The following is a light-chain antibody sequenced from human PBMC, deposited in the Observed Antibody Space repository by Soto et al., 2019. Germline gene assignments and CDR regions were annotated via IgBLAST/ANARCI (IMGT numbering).Light chain of an antibody. V-gene: IGKV3-11*01. Sequence: EIVLTQSPATLSLSPGERATLSCRASQSVGSYFAWYQQKQGQAPRLLIYDAFSRATGLPARFSGSGSGTEFTLTISSLEHEDFAVSVCQQRSSWPITFGGGTMVEIK. CDR1: QSVGSY. CDR2: DAF. J-gene: IGKJ4*01. CDR3: QQRSSWPIT.